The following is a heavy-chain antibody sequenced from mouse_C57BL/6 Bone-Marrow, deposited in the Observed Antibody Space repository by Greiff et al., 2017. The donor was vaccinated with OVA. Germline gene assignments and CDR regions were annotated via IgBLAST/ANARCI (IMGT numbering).Heavy chain of an antibody. D-gene: IGHD3-2*02. J-gene: IGHJ4*01. CDR2: ISSGGDYI. V-gene: IGHV5-9-1*02. CDR1: GFTFSSYA. Sequence: EVKLMESGEGLVKPGGSLKLSCAASGFTFSSYAMSWVRQTPEKRLEWVAYISSGGDYIYYADTVKGRFTISRDNARNTLYLQMSSLKSEDTAMYYGTRDEDSSGYYAMDYWGQGTSVTVSS. CDR3: TRDEDSSGYYAMDY.